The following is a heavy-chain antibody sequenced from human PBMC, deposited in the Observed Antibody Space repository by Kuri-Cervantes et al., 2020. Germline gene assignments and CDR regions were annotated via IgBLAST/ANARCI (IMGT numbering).Heavy chain of an antibody. V-gene: IGHV3-48*01. CDR2: ISSSSSTI. CDR3: ARDLEDYYYGKDV. J-gene: IGHJ6*02. Sequence: GGSLRLSCAASGFTFSSYSMNWVRQAPGKGLEWVSYISSSSSTIYYADSVKGRFTISRDNAKNTLYLQMNSLRAEDTAVYYCARDLEDYYYGKDVWGRGTTVTVSS. CDR1: GFTFSSYS. D-gene: IGHD1-1*01.